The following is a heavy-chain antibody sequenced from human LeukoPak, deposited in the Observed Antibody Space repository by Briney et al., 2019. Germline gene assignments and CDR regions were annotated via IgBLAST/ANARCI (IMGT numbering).Heavy chain of an antibody. J-gene: IGHJ3*02. CDR2: IYYSGIT. CDR1: GDSISSSSFY. D-gene: IGHD2-2*01. CDR3: ARSGPAAGRPDAFDI. V-gene: IGHV4-39*07. Sequence: SETLSLTCTLSGDSISSSSFYWGWIRQPPGKGLECIGTIYYSGITYYSSSLKSQVTISVDTSRNQFSLRLTSVTAADTAVYFCARSGPAAGRPDAFDIWGQGTMVTVSS.